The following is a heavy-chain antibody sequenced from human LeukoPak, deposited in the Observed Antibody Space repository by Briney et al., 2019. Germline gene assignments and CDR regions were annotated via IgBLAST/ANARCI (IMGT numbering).Heavy chain of an antibody. CDR2: ISSSGITV. CDR1: GFSFSSYE. D-gene: IGHD4-23*01. CDR3: ARDNGGDY. J-gene: IGHJ4*02. Sequence: GGSLRLSCAASGFSFSSYEMSWVRQAPGKGLEWLSYISSSGITVHYADSVQGRFTISRDNAKNSLYLHMNSLRAENTAVYYCARDNGGDYWGQGTLVTVSS. V-gene: IGHV3-48*03.